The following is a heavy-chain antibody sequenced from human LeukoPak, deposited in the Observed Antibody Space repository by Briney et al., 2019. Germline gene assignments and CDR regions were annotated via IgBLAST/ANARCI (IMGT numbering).Heavy chain of an antibody. CDR1: GGSISSYY. D-gene: IGHD3-10*01. CDR2: IYYSGST. V-gene: IGHV4-59*01. Sequence: SETLSLTCTVSGGSISSYYWSWIRQPPGKGLEWIGYIYYSGSTNYNPSLKSRVTISVDTSKNQFSLKLSSVTAADTAVYYCARAYGSGYYQWSYYYYMDVWGKGTTVTISS. CDR3: ARAYGSGYYQWSYYYYMDV. J-gene: IGHJ6*03.